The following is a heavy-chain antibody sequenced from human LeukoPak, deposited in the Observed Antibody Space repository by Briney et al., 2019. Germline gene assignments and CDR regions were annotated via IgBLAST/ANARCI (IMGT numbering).Heavy chain of an antibody. V-gene: IGHV3-30-3*01. J-gene: IGHJ4*02. CDR3: ANGLWLQWGDY. D-gene: IGHD5-18*01. Sequence: PGGSLRLSCAASGFTFSSYAMHWVRQAPGKGLEWVAVISYDGSNKYYADSVKGRFTISRDNPKNTLYLQMNSLRAEDTAVYYCANGLWLQWGDYWGQGTLVTVSS. CDR2: ISYDGSNK. CDR1: GFTFSSYA.